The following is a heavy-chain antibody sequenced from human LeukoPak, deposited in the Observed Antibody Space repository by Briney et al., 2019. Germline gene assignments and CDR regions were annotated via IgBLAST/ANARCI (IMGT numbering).Heavy chain of an antibody. J-gene: IGHJ4*02. CDR2: IFGRGGSP. V-gene: IGHV3-23*01. D-gene: IGHD5-18*01. Sequence: GGSLRFSCEASGFTFGSHAMYWVRQAPGKGLEWVAGIFGRGGSPHYADPVKGRFTISRDNSRNTVYLQINSLRAEDTAVYYCGKTTVGYSSGQKPAWPVDYWGQGTLVTVSS. CDR3: GKTTVGYSSGQKPAWPVDY. CDR1: GFTFGSHA.